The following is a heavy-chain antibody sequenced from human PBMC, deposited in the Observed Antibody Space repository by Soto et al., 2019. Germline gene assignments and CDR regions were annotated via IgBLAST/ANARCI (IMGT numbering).Heavy chain of an antibody. CDR2: ISYDGSNK. D-gene: IGHD6-13*01. V-gene: IGHV3-30-3*01. Sequence: QVQLVESGGGVVQPGRSLRLSCAASGFTFSSYAMHWVRQAPGKGLEWVAVISYDGSNKYYADSVKGRFTISRDNSKNTLHLQMNSQRAEDTAVYYCARGRESSWGGMDVWGQGTTVTVSS. J-gene: IGHJ6*02. CDR1: GFTFSSYA. CDR3: ARGRESSWGGMDV.